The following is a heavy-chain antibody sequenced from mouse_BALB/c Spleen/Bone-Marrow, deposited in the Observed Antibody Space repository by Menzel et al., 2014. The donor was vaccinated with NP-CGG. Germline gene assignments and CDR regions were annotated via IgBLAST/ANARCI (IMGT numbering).Heavy chain of an antibody. CDR3: ARGFPFDY. V-gene: IGHV1-87*01. CDR1: GYTFXSYW. Sequence: VMLVESGAELARPGASVKLSCKASGYTFXSYWMQWVKQRPGQGLEWIGAIYPGDGDTRYTQKFKGRATLTADKSSSTAYMQLSSLASEDSAVYYCARGFPFDYWGQGTTLTVSS. J-gene: IGHJ2*01. CDR2: IYPGDGDT.